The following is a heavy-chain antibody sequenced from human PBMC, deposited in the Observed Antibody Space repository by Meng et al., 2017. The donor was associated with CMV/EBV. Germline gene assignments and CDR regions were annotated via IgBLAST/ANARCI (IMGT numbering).Heavy chain of an antibody. J-gene: IGHJ6*02. CDR1: GFTFSSDW. V-gene: IGHV3-74*01. CDR2: INSDGSST. D-gene: IGHD2-21*01. Sequence: GGSLRLSCAASGFTFSSDWMHWVRQAPGKGLVWVSRINSDGSSTSYADSVKGRFTISRDNAKNTLYLQMNSLRAEDTAVYYCARNIERYCGVDCPPTYYYYGMDVWGQGTTVTVSS. CDR3: ARNIERYCGVDCPPTYYYYGMDV.